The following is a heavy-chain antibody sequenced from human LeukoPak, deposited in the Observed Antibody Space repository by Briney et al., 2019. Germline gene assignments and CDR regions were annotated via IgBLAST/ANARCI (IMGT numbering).Heavy chain of an antibody. CDR2: INHSGST. CDR3: ARRYSSSWYIHAFDI. Sequence: SETLSLTCAVYGGSFSGYYWSWIRQPPGKGLEWIGEINHSGSTNYNPSLKSRVTISVDTSKNQFSLKLSPVTAADTAVYYCARRYSSSWYIHAFDIWGQGTMVTVSS. D-gene: IGHD6-13*01. J-gene: IGHJ3*02. V-gene: IGHV4-34*01. CDR1: GGSFSGYY.